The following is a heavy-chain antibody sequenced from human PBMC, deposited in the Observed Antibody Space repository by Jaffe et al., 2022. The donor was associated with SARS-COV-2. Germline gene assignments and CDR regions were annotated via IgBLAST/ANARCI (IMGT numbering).Heavy chain of an antibody. J-gene: IGHJ3*02. CDR1: GYSLTSYG. CDR3: AGCSGGSCYGASDTFDI. Sequence: QVQLVQSGPEVKKPGASVMVSCQASGYSLTSYGITWVRQAPGQGLEWVGWISAHNGDTKSARSLQGRLTLTTDTPRRTAHLELRSLRSDDTAVYYCAGCSGGSCYGASDTFDIWGQGTLVSVSA. V-gene: IGHV1-18*01. CDR2: ISAHNGDT. D-gene: IGHD2-15*01.